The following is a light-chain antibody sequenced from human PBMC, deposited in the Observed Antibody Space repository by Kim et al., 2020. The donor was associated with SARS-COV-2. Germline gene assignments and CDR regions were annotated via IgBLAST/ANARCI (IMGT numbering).Light chain of an antibody. V-gene: IGLV1-40*01. CDR1: SSNIGAGYG. Sequence: QSVLTQPPSVSGAPGQRVTISCTGSSSNIGAGYGVHWYQHLPGTAPKLLIYGNNNRPSGVPDRFSASKSGTSASLAITGLQAEDEADYFCQSYDSSLSGSWVFGGGTQLTVL. CDR3: QSYDSSLSGSWV. CDR2: GNN. J-gene: IGLJ3*02.